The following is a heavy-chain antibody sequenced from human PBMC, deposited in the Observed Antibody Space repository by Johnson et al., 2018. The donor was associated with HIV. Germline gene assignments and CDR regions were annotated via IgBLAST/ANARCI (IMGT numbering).Heavy chain of an antibody. J-gene: IGHJ3*02. Sequence: QVQLVESGGGVVQAGRSLRLSCAASGFTFSTYAMNWVRQGPGKGLEWVAVISYDGSNEYYPDSVRGRFSISRDNSKNTLYLQMNTPRGDDTAVYYCAGGGEETAADVFDIWGQGTMVTVSS. CDR2: ISYDGSNE. CDR1: GFTFSTYA. D-gene: IGHD6-25*01. V-gene: IGHV3-30*01. CDR3: AGGGEETAADVFDI.